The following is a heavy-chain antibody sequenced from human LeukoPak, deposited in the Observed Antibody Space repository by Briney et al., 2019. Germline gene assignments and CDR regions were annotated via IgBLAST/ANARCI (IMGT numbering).Heavy chain of an antibody. V-gene: IGHV3-23*01. CDR2: ISGGATT. CDR1: GFTFSTYA. CDR3: VEGFSSGYPWTFDY. Sequence: GSLRLSCAASGFTFSTYAMSWVRQIPGKGLEWVSAISGGATTYYADSVKGRFTISRDNSKNTVYLQMNSLRAEDTAVYYCVEGFSSGYPWTFDYWGQGTLVTVSS. D-gene: IGHD3-22*01. J-gene: IGHJ4*02.